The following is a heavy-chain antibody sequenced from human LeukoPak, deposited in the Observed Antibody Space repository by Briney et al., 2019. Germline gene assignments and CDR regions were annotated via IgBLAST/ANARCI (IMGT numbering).Heavy chain of an antibody. V-gene: IGHV3-21*01. CDR1: GFTFSSYS. J-gene: IGHJ6*02. Sequence: GGSLRLSCAASGFTFSSYSVNWVRQAPGKGLEWVSSISSSSSYIYYADSVKGRFTISRDNAKNSLYLQMNSLRAEDTAVYYCARESDYYYDSSGYYYGLSDYYYGMDVWGQGTTVTVSS. CDR3: ARESDYYYDSSGYYYGLSDYYYGMDV. D-gene: IGHD3-22*01. CDR2: ISSSSSYI.